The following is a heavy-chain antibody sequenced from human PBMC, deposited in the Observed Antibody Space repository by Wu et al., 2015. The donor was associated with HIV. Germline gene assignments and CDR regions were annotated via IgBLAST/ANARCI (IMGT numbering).Heavy chain of an antibody. Sequence: QVQLVQSENEVKKSGASVRVSCKTSGYSFTAYYLHWVRQAPGQGLEWMGRINPNTGGADSAEKFQGRVTLTRDTSISTAYMDLYRLKLDDTAIYYCASGIQAGGANYWGQGTLVTVSS. V-gene: IGHV1-2*02. CDR1: GYSFTAYY. D-gene: IGHD2-21*01. CDR2: INPNTGGA. J-gene: IGHJ4*02. CDR3: ASGIQAGGANY.